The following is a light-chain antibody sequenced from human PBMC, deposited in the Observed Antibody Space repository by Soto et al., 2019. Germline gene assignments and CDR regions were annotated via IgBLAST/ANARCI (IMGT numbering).Light chain of an antibody. Sequence: QSALTQPASVSGSPGQSITISCTGTSSDVGGYDYVSWYQLHPGKAPKLMVFEVNNRPSGVSYRFSGSKSGNTASLTISGLQAEDEADYFCSSYSIITAYLFGTGTKLTV. CDR3: SSYSIITAYL. V-gene: IGLV2-14*01. J-gene: IGLJ1*01. CDR1: SSDVGGYDY. CDR2: EVN.